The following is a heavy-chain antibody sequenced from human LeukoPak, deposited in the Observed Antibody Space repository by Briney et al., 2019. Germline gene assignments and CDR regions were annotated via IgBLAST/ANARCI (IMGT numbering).Heavy chain of an antibody. V-gene: IGHV4-39*01. Sequence: SETLSLTCTVSGGSISDYHWSWIRQPPGKGLEWIGSIYYSGSTYYNPSLKSRVTISVDTSKNQFSLKLSSVTAADTAVYYCARQTTPGDFDYWGQGTLVTVSS. CDR2: IYYSGST. D-gene: IGHD4-11*01. J-gene: IGHJ4*02. CDR1: GGSISDYH. CDR3: ARQTTPGDFDY.